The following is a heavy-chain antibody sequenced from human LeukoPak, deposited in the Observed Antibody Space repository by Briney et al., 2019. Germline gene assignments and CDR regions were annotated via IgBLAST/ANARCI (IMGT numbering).Heavy chain of an antibody. D-gene: IGHD3-9*01. CDR2: ISSSSYI. CDR3: AKRGVVIRVILIGFHKEASYFDS. V-gene: IGHV3-21*04. J-gene: IGHJ4*02. CDR1: GFTFSSYS. Sequence: GGSLRLSCAASGFTFSSYSMNWVRQAPGKGLEWVSSISSSSYIYYADSVKGRFTISRDNAKNSLYLQMNSLRAEDTAVYFCAKRGVVIRVILIGFHKEASYFDSWGQGTLVTVSS.